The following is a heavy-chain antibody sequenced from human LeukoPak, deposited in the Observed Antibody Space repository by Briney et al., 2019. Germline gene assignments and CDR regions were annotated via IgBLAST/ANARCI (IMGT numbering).Heavy chain of an antibody. D-gene: IGHD2-15*01. Sequence: GGSLRLSCAASGFTFSSYWMTWVRQAPGKGLEWVAHIKQDGSEKHYVDSVKGRFTSSRDNTENSLHLQMNSLRVEDTAVYYCARDKYCSNSYCPASWFDPWGQGTLVTVSS. CDR2: IKQDGSEK. CDR3: ARDKYCSNSYCPASWFDP. J-gene: IGHJ5*02. CDR1: GFTFSSYW. V-gene: IGHV3-7*01.